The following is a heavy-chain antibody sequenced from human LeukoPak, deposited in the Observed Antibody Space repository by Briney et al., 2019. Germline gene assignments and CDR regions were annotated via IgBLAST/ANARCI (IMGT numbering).Heavy chain of an antibody. CDR3: ARGRGYCSGGSCHGDY. Sequence: ASVKVSCKASGYTFTGYYMHWVRQAPGQGLEWMGWINPNSGGTNYAQKLQGRVTMTTDTSTSTAYMELRSLRSDDTAVYYCARGRGYCSGGSCHGDYWGQGTLVTVSS. V-gene: IGHV1-2*02. CDR1: GYTFTGYY. D-gene: IGHD2-15*01. CDR2: INPNSGGT. J-gene: IGHJ4*02.